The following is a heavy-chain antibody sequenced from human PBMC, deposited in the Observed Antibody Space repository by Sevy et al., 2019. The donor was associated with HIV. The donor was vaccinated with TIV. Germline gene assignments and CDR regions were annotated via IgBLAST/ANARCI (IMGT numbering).Heavy chain of an antibody. CDR3: AKAKSAMATIFWFDP. J-gene: IGHJ5*02. V-gene: IGHV3-23*01. D-gene: IGHD5-12*01. CDR2: ISGSGGST. Sequence: GGSLRLSCAASGFTFSSYAMSWVRQAPGKGLEWVSAISGSGGSTYYADSVKGRFTISRENSKNTLYLQMNSLRAEDTAVYYCAKAKSAMATIFWFDPWGQGTLVTVSS. CDR1: GFTFSSYA.